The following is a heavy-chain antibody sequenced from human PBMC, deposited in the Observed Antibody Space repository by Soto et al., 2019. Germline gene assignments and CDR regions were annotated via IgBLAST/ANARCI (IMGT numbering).Heavy chain of an antibody. Sequence: GGSLRLSCAASGFTFSTYPMNWVRQAPGKGLEWVSTISDSGGNTYYADSVKGRFTISRDNSKDTLHLQMNSLRAGDTAVYYCARELRGGMDVWGQGTTVTVS. CDR1: GFTFSTYP. V-gene: IGHV3-23*01. J-gene: IGHJ6*02. CDR3: ARELRGGMDV. CDR2: ISDSGGNT.